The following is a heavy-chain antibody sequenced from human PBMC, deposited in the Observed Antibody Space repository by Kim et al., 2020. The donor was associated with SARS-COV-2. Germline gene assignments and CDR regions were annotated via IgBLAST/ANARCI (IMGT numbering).Heavy chain of an antibody. D-gene: IGHD3-3*01. J-gene: IGHJ5*02. V-gene: IGHV3-11*01. Sequence: VKGRFTISRDNAKNSLYLQMNSLRAEDTAVYYCARGRVEWLLSWYNWFDPWGQGTLVTVSS. CDR3: ARGRVEWLLSWYNWFDP.